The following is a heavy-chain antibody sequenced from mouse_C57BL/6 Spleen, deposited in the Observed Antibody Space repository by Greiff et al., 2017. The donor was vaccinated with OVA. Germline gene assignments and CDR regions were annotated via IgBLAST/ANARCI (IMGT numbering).Heavy chain of an antibody. Sequence: LQESGPELVQPGDSVKISCKASGYAFSSSWMNWVKQRPGKGLEWIGRIYPGDGDTNYNGKFKGKATLTADKSSSAAYMQLSSLTSEDSAVYFCARSGTFFDYWGQGTTLTVSS. J-gene: IGHJ2*01. D-gene: IGHD3-1*01. CDR3: ARSGTFFDY. CDR1: GYAFSSSW. CDR2: IYPGDGDT. V-gene: IGHV1-82*01.